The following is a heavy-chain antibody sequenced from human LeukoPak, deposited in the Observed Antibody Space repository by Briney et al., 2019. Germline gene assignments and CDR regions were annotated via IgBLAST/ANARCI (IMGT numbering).Heavy chain of an antibody. CDR1: GGSISSTTYY. J-gene: IGHJ3*02. Sequence: SETLSLTCSVFGGSISSTTYYWVWIRQPPGKGLECIASIHYTGRAYYNPSLKSRVTISADTSKSHFSLKLSSVTAADTAVYYCARHFDNGDYKKTFDIWGQGTMVTVSS. V-gene: IGHV4-39*01. CDR3: ARHFDNGDYKKTFDI. CDR2: IHYTGRA. D-gene: IGHD4-17*01.